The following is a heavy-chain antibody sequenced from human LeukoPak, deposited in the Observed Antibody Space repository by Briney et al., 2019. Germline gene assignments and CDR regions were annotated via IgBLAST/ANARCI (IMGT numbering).Heavy chain of an antibody. CDR3: ARVAYSGYDYRGYFDY. D-gene: IGHD5-12*01. CDR2: IYYSGSA. CDR1: DDSITIYY. Sequence: SETLSLTCTVSDDSITIYYWSWIRQPPGKGLEWIGYIYYSGSANYNPSLKSRVTISVDTSKNQFSLNLSSVTAADTAVYYCARVAYSGYDYRGYFDYWGQGTLVTVSS. V-gene: IGHV4-59*12. J-gene: IGHJ4*02.